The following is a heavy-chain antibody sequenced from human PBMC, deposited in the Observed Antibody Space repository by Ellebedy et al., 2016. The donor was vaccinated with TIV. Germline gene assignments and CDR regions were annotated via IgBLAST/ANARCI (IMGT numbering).Heavy chain of an antibody. V-gene: IGHV3-30*01. J-gene: IGHJ5*02. CDR3: ARDRQDGYNTRLDP. D-gene: IGHD5-24*01. CDR1: RFTFSSYH. Sequence: GESLKISCAASRFTFSSYHMHWVRQAPGKGLEWVAVISNDGSNKYYADSVKGRFTISRDNSQNTLYLQMNGLRVEDAAVYYCARDRQDGYNTRLDPWGQGTLVTVSS. CDR2: ISNDGSNK.